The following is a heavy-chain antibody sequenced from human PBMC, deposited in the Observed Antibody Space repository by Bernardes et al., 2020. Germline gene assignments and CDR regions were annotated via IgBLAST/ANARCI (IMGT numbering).Heavy chain of an antibody. V-gene: IGHV1-24*01. Sequence: GKECRRIGSYNPADGETMFAQNLQGRATMSEDTSTDTAYMELTSLKSEDTATYYCAILVRGGAFDAWGQGTNVTV. CDR2: YNPADGET. D-gene: IGHD3-3*01. J-gene: IGHJ3*01. CDR3: AILVRGGAFDA.